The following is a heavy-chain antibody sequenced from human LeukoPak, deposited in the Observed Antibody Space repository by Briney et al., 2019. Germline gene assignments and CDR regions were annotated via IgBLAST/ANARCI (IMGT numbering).Heavy chain of an antibody. CDR3: ARDLAVAGIKVGYYGMDV. V-gene: IGHV3-11*01. Sequence: KPGGSLRLSCAASGVTLSDYYMSWIRQAPGKGLEWVPYISSSGSTIYYADSVKGRFTISRDNAKNSLYLQMNSLRAEDTAVYYCARDLAVAGIKVGYYGMDVWGQGTTVTVSS. J-gene: IGHJ6*02. D-gene: IGHD6-19*01. CDR1: GVTLSDYY. CDR2: ISSSGSTI.